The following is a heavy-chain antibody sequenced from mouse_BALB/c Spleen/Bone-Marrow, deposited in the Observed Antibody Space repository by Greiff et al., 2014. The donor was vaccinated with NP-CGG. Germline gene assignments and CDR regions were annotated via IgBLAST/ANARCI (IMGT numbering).Heavy chain of an antibody. CDR3: ARYATATYWFAY. V-gene: IGHV1S81*02. J-gene: IGHJ3*01. CDR1: GYTFTSYW. CDR2: INPSNGRT. D-gene: IGHD1-2*01. Sequence: VQVVESGSELVKPGASVKLSCKASGYTFTSYWMHWVKQRPGQGLEWIGEINPSNGRTNYNEKFKSKATLTVDESSSTAYMQLSSLTSEDSAVYYCARYATATYWFAYWGQGTLVTVSA.